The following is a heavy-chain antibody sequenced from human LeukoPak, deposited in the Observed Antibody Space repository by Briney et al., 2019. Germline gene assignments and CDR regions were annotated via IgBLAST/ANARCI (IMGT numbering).Heavy chain of an antibody. Sequence: AETLTLTCWDSGVSISSYDLSWIRQPPGKGLEWIGYIYTSGSTNYNPSLKSRVTISVDTSKHQFSLKLSSVTAADTAVYYCARGGYCSSTSCYSWFDPWGQGTLVTVSS. V-gene: IGHV4-4*09. CDR3: ARGGYCSSTSCYSWFDP. CDR2: IYTSGST. CDR1: GVSISSYD. J-gene: IGHJ5*02. D-gene: IGHD2-2*01.